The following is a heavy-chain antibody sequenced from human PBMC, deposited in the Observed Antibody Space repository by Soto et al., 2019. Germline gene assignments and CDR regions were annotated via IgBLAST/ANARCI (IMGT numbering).Heavy chain of an antibody. CDR1: GGSISSYY. J-gene: IGHJ5*02. CDR2: IYYSGST. V-gene: IGHV4-59*01. CDR3: ARDRGIAAAGPINDHYNWFDP. D-gene: IGHD6-13*01. Sequence: PSETLSLTCTVSGGSISSYYWSWIRQPPGKGLEWIGYIYYSGSTNYNPSLKSRVTISVDTSKNQFSLKLSSVTAADTAVYYCARDRGIAAAGPINDHYNWFDPWGQGTLVTVSS.